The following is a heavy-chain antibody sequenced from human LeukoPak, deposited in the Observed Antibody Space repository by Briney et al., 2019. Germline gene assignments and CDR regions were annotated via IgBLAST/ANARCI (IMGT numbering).Heavy chain of an antibody. CDR3: AALGSIAVAGTP. Sequence: PGGSLRLSCAASGFTFSSYWMSWVRQAPGKGLEWVSSISSSSSYIYYADSVKGRFTISRDNAKNSLYLQMNSLRAEDTAVYYCAALGSIAVAGTPWGQGTLVTVSS. CDR2: ISSSSSYI. CDR1: GFTFSSYW. J-gene: IGHJ5*02. V-gene: IGHV3-21*01. D-gene: IGHD6-19*01.